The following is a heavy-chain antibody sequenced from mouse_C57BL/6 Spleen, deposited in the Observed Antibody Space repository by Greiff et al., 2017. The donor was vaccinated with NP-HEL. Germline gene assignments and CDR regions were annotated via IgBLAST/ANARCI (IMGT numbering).Heavy chain of an antibody. Sequence: VQLQQPGAELVRPGSSVKLSCKASGYTFTSYWMDWVKQRPGQGLEWIGNIYPSDSETHYNQKFKDKATLTVDKSSSTAYMQLSSLTSEDSAVYYCARGDYGSSYEYFDVWGTGTTVTVSS. CDR2: IYPSDSET. D-gene: IGHD1-1*01. V-gene: IGHV1-61*01. J-gene: IGHJ1*03. CDR3: ARGDYGSSYEYFDV. CDR1: GYTFTSYW.